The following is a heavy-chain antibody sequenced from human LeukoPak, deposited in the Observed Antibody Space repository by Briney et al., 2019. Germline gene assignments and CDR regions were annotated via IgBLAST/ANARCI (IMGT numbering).Heavy chain of an antibody. CDR1: GYTFTSYG. D-gene: IGHD5-12*01. Sequence: ASVKVSCTASGYTFTSYGISWVRQAPGQGLEWMGWISAYNGNTNYAQKLQGRVTMTTDTSTSTAYMELRSLRSDDTAVYYCARDGGIVATITTGKFDYWGQGTLVTVSS. J-gene: IGHJ4*02. CDR3: ARDGGIVATITTGKFDY. V-gene: IGHV1-18*01. CDR2: ISAYNGNT.